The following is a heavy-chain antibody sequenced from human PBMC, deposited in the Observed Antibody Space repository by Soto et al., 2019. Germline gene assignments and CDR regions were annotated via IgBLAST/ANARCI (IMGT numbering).Heavy chain of an antibody. J-gene: IGHJ6*02. CDR1: GGSIRSGGYY. Sequence: SETLSLTCTVSGGSIRSGGYYWSWVRQNPRRGLEWIGNIYYSGNTYYNPSLKSRLTISVDTSKNQFSLNLSSVTAADTAIYYCARDRLMATAGTARHYFGLDVRGQGTTVTVSS. CDR2: IYYSGNT. D-gene: IGHD5-18*01. V-gene: IGHV4-31*03. CDR3: ARDRLMATAGTARHYFGLDV.